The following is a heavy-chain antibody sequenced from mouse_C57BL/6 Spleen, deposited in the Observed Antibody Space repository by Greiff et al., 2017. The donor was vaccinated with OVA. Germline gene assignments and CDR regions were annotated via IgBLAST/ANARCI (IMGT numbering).Heavy chain of an antibody. CDR2: IDPSDSYT. Sequence: VQLQQPGAELVRPGTSVKLSCKASGYTFTSYWMHWVKQRPGQGLEWIGVIDPSDSYTNYNQKFKGKATLTVDTSSSTAYMQLSSLTSEDSAVYCCARGDYGNYPFAYWGQGTLVTVSA. V-gene: IGHV1-59*01. CDR3: ARGDYGNYPFAY. CDR1: GYTFTSYW. D-gene: IGHD2-1*01. J-gene: IGHJ3*01.